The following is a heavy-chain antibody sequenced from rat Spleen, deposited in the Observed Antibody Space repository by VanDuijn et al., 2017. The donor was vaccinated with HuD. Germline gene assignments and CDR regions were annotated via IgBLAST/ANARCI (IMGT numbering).Heavy chain of an antibody. J-gene: IGHJ3*01. CDR1: GFSITSNY. V-gene: IGHV3-1*01. CDR3: ARYIGSNSGFAY. D-gene: IGHD4-4*01. Sequence: EVHLQESGPGLVKPSQSLSLTCSVTGFSITSNYWGWIRKFPGSKMEWMGYITYSGNTSHNPSLKSRISITRDTSKNQFFLHLNSVTTEDTATYYCARYIGSNSGFAYWGQGTLVTVSS. CDR2: ITYSGNT.